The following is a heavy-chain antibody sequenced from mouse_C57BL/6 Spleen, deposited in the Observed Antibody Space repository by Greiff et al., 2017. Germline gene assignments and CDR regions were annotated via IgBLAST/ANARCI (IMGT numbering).Heavy chain of an antibody. CDR3: APYYYGSSYPYSMDY. V-gene: IGHV1-80*01. J-gene: IGHJ4*01. Sequence: VHLVESGAELVKPGASVKISCKASGYAFSSYWMNWVKQRPGKGLEWIGQIYPGDGDTNYNGKFKGKATLTADKSSSTAYMQLSSLTAEDSEVFVCAPYYYGSSYPYSMDYWGQGTSVTVSS. CDR1: GYAFSSYW. D-gene: IGHD1-1*01. CDR2: IYPGDGDT.